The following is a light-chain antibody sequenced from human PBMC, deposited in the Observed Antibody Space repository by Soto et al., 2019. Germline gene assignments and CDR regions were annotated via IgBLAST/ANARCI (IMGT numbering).Light chain of an antibody. J-gene: IGKJ1*01. V-gene: IGKV1-39*01. Sequence: DIQMTQSPSSLSASVGDGVTITCRASQSISSYVSWYQQKPGKAPKLLIYAASRWQSGVPSRFSGSRSGTEFTLTINSLQPEDFATYYCQQSYSRVTFGQGTKVEVK. CDR1: QSISSY. CDR2: AAS. CDR3: QQSYSRVT.